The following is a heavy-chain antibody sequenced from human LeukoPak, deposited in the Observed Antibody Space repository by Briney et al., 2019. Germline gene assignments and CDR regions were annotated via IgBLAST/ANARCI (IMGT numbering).Heavy chain of an antibody. Sequence: LSLTCTVSGGSISSSSYYWGWIRQPPGKGLEWVAVISYDGSNKCYADSVKGRFTISRDNSKNTLYLQMNSLRAEDTAVYYCAKGGGQLDNPNFDYWGQGTLVTVSS. CDR1: GGSISSSS. CDR3: AKGGGQLDNPNFDY. D-gene: IGHD1-1*01. J-gene: IGHJ4*02. CDR2: ISYDGSNK. V-gene: IGHV3-30*18.